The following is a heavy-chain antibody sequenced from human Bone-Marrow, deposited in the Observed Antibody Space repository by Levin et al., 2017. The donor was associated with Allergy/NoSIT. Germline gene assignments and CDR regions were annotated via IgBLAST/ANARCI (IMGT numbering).Heavy chain of an antibody. CDR2: ISGGGGST. CDR3: AKAHIVVIPAAIRSFDY. D-gene: IGHD2-2*01. V-gene: IGHV3-23*01. J-gene: IGHJ4*02. CDR1: GFSFSSYA. Sequence: GGSLRLSCAASGFSFSSYAMSWVRQAPGKGLEWVSAISGGGGSTYYADAVKGRFTISRDNSKNTLYLQMNSLSVEDTALYYCAKAHIVVIPAAIRSFDYWGQGTLVTVSS.